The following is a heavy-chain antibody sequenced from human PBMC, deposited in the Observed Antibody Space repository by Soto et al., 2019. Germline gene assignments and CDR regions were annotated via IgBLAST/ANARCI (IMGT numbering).Heavy chain of an antibody. CDR1: GFTFSSYG. CDR2: ISYDGGNK. D-gene: IGHD4-4*01. J-gene: IGHJ4*02. Sequence: QVQLVESGGGVVQPGRSLRLSCAASGFTFSSYGMHWVRQAPGKGLEWVAVISYDGGNKYYADSVKGRFTISRDNSKNTLYLQMNSLRAEDTAVYYCAKGLQLGYWGQGTLVTASS. CDR3: AKGLQLGY. V-gene: IGHV3-30*18.